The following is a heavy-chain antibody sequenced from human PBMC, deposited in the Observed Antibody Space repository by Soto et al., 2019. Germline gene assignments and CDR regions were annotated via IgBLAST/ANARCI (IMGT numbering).Heavy chain of an antibody. Sequence: QVQLVQSGAEVKKPGSSVKVSCKASGGTFSSYTISWVRQAPGQGLEWMGRIIPILGIANYAQKFQGRVTITADKSTSTAYMELSSLRSEDTAVYYCAGRPVTGLYSSGHGKDYFDYWGQGTLVTVSS. CDR2: IIPILGIA. CDR1: GGTFSSYT. CDR3: AGRPVTGLYSSGHGKDYFDY. D-gene: IGHD6-19*01. J-gene: IGHJ4*02. V-gene: IGHV1-69*02.